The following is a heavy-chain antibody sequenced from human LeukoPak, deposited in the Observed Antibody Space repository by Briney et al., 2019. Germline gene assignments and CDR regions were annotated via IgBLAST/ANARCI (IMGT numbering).Heavy chain of an antibody. V-gene: IGHV3-30*02. Sequence: PGGSLRLSCAASGFTFSSYGMHWVRQAPGKGLEWVAFIRYDGSNKYYADSVKGRFTISRDNSKNTLYLQMNSLRAEDTAVYYCAKDGQWDPRGLGHWGQGTLVTVSS. D-gene: IGHD1-26*01. CDR1: GFTFSSYG. CDR2: IRYDGSNK. J-gene: IGHJ4*02. CDR3: AKDGQWDPRGLGH.